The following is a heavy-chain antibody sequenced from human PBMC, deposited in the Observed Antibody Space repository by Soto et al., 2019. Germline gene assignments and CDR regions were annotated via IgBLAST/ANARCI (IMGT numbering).Heavy chain of an antibody. D-gene: IGHD3-3*01. CDR3: AREWTNYDFWSGLLRQVPNFDY. Sequence: QVQLQESGPGLVKPSETLSLNCIVSGGSISSHYWSWIRQPAGKGLEWIGRIHSSVSTNYNPSLKSRISMSVDTSNNQVSLKLTSVTAADTVVYYCAREWTNYDFWSGLLRQVPNFDYWGQGTLVTVSS. J-gene: IGHJ4*02. CDR2: IHSSVST. V-gene: IGHV4-4*07. CDR1: GGSISSHY.